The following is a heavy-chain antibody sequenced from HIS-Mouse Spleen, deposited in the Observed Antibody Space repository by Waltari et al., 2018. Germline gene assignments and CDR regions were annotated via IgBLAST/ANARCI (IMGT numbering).Heavy chain of an antibody. CDR1: GFTFSSYG. J-gene: IGHJ4*02. V-gene: IGHV3-33*01. CDR2: IWYEGSNK. Sequence: QVQLVESGGGVVQPGRSLRLSCAASGFTFSSYGMHWVRQAPGKGLGGVEVIWYEGSNKYYADAVKGRFTISRDNSKNTLYLQMNSLRAEDTAVYYCARYSSSSGVDYWGQGTLVTVSS. D-gene: IGHD6-6*01. CDR3: ARYSSSSGVDY.